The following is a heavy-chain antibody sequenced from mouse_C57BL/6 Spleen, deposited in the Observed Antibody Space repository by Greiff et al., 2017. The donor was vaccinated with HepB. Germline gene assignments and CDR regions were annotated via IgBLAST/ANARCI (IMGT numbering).Heavy chain of an antibody. CDR2: IDPSDSYT. V-gene: IGHV1-69*01. J-gene: IGHJ3*01. CDR3: ARSGDYLAY. Sequence: QVQLKQPGAELVMPGASVKLSCKASGYTFTSYWMHWVKQRPGQGLEWIGEIDPSDSYTNYNQKFKGKSTLTVDKSSSTAYMQLSSLTSEDSAVYYCARSGDYLAYWGQGTLVTVSA. CDR1: GYTFTSYW. D-gene: IGHD2-4*01.